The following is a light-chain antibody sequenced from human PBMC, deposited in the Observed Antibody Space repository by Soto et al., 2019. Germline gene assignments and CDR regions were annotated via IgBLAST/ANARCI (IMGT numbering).Light chain of an antibody. CDR2: YAS. V-gene: IGKV3-15*01. Sequence: EIMMTQSPVTLSVSPGERATLSCRASQSVSNNLAWYQQKPGQAPRLLIYYASTRATGIPARFSGSGSGTEFTLPISSLPSEDFALYYCQQYNNWPPITFGQGTRLEIK. CDR1: QSVSNN. CDR3: QQYNNWPPIT. J-gene: IGKJ5*01.